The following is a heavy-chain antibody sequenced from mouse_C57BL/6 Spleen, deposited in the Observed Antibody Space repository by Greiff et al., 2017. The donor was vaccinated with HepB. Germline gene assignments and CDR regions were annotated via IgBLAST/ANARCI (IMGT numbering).Heavy chain of an antibody. CDR2: ISSGGDYI. CDR1: GFTFSSYA. Sequence: EVQGVESGEGLVKPGGSLKLSCAASGFTFSSYAMSWVRQTPEKRLEWVAYISSGGDYIYYADTVKGRFTISRDNARNTLYLQMSSLKSEDTAMYYCTRGLDSYAMDYWGQGTSVTVSS. V-gene: IGHV5-9-1*02. CDR3: TRGLDSYAMDY. J-gene: IGHJ4*01.